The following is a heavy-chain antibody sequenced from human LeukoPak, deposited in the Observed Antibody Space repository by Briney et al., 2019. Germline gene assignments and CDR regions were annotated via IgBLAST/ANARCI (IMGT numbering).Heavy chain of an antibody. CDR3: AGESFDF. V-gene: IGHV3-30*04. CDR1: GFSFSNYA. CDR2: ISKDGSMK. J-gene: IGHJ3*01. Sequence: AGGSLRLSCAASGFSFSNYAMDWVRQAPGKGLEWVAAISKDGSMKYYSDSVKGRFTVSRDNSIHTLYLEMNSLKTEDTAVYYCAGESFDFWSQGTMVTVSS.